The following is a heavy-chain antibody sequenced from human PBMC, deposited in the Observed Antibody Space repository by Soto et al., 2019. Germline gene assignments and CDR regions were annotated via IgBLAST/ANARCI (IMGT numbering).Heavy chain of an antibody. J-gene: IGHJ6*03. CDR2: ISYDGSNK. V-gene: IGHV3-30*18. CDR3: AKDFFFEYSSSSRVDYYYYYYMDV. Sequence: GGSLRLSCAASGFTFSSYGMHWVRQAPGKGLEWVAVISYDGSNKYYADSVKGRFTISRDNSKNTLYLQMNSLRAEDTAVYYCAKDFFFEYSSSSRVDYYYYYYMDVWGKGTTVTVSS. CDR1: GFTFSSYG. D-gene: IGHD6-6*01.